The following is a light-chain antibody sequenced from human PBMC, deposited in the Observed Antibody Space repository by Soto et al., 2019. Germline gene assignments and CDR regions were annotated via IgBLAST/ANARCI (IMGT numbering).Light chain of an antibody. Sequence: VLTQSPATLALSPGERATLSCRASQSIHTSLAWYQQKSGKPPRLVIYDSTLRATGVPDRFGGSRSGTEVTLTINSLEPEDFAVYYCQQRNVWPPITFGQGTRLEIK. CDR2: DST. J-gene: IGKJ5*01. CDR1: QSIHTS. V-gene: IGKV3-11*01. CDR3: QQRNVWPPIT.